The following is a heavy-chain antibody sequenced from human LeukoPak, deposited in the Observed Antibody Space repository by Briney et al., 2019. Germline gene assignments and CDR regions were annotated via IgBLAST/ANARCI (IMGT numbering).Heavy chain of an antibody. J-gene: IGHJ5*02. CDR3: ARDHKIFGQQLMYNWFDP. D-gene: IGHD6-13*01. V-gene: IGHV4-59*01. CDR1: GASISSYY. Sequence: TSETLSLTCTVSGASISSYYWSWIRQSPGKGLEWVGGSTNYNPSLKSRVIISVDTSKNQFSLKLSSVTAADTAVYYCARDHKIFGQQLMYNWFDPWGQGTLVTVSS. CDR2: GST.